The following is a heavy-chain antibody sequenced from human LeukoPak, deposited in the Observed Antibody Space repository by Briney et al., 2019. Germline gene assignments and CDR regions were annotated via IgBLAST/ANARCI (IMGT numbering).Heavy chain of an antibody. V-gene: IGHV5-51*01. CDR3: ARHQGYYYDSSGYYYGMDV. D-gene: IGHD3-22*01. J-gene: IGHJ6*02. CDR2: IYPGDSDT. Sequence: GESLKISCKGSGYSFTSYWIGWMRQMPGKGLEWMGIIYPGDSDTRYSPSFQGQVTISADKSISTAYLQWSSLKASDTAMYYCARHQGYYYDSSGYYYGMDVWGQGTTVTVSS. CDR1: GYSFTSYW.